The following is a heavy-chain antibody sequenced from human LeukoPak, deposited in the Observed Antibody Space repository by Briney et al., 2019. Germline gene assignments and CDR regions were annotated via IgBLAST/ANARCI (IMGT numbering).Heavy chain of an antibody. D-gene: IGHD1-26*01. V-gene: IGHV3-48*01. CDR2: ISSSSSTI. CDR3: AKGGAQV. J-gene: IGHJ4*02. Sequence: GGSLRLSCAASGFTFSSYSMNWVRQAPGKGLEWVSYISSSSSTIYYADSVKGRFTISRDSSKNTLYLQMNSLRAEDTAVYYCAKGGAQVGGQGTLVTVSS. CDR1: GFTFSSYS.